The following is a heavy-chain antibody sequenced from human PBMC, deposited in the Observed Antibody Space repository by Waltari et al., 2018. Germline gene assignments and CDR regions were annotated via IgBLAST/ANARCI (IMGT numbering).Heavy chain of an antibody. CDR3: ARGYCSGGVCYFDS. CDR1: GFPFSDFA. Sequence: QVQLVESGGGVVQHGRSLRLSCAASGFPFSDFAMHWVRQPPGKGLEWVALISSNGNSKSYADSVKGRFAISRDNSRNTLYVQMNSLRREDAAVYYCARGYCSGGVCYFDSWGQGTQVTVSS. CDR2: ISSNGNSK. D-gene: IGHD2-15*01. J-gene: IGHJ4*02. V-gene: IGHV3-30*09.